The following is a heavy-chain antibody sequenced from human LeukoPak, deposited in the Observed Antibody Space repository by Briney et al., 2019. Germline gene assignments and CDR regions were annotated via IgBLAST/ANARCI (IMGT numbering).Heavy chain of an antibody. CDR3: ARDTASGYYVSDY. J-gene: IGHJ4*02. V-gene: IGHV1-2*02. CDR1: GYTFTGYY. D-gene: IGHD3-22*01. CDR2: INPNSGGT. Sequence: GASVKVSCKASGYTFTGYYMHWVRQAPGQGLEWMGWINPNSGGTNYVQKFQGRVTMTRDTSISTAYMELSRLRSDDTAVYYCARDTASGYYVSDYWGQGTLVTVSS.